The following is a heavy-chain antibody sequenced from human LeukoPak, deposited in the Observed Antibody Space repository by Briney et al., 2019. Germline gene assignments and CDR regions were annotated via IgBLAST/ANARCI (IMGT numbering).Heavy chain of an antibody. CDR3: ARAWAKSYYFDY. CDR2: INPSGGST. CDR1: GYTFTSYY. V-gene: IGHV1-46*01. D-gene: IGHD1-26*01. J-gene: IGHJ4*02. Sequence: ASVKVSCKASGYTFTSYYMHWVRQAPGQGLEWMGIINPSGGSTSYAQKFQGRVTMTRDTPTSTVYMELSSLRTEDTAVYYRARAWAKSYYFDYWGQGTLVTVSS.